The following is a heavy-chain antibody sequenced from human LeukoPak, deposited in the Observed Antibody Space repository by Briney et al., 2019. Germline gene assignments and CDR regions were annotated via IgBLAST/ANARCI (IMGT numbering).Heavy chain of an antibody. CDR2: IYYSGST. D-gene: IGHD2-21*02. J-gene: IGHJ4*02. CDR1: GGSISSGNYF. CDR3: ARVGISECGGDCYYFDY. V-gene: IGHV4-31*03. Sequence: PSQTLSLTCTVSGGSISSGNYFWSWIRQHPGKGLEWIGYIYYSGSTYYNPSLKSRVSISVDTSKNQFSLRLSSVTAAGTAVYYCARVGISECGGDCYYFDYWGQGTLVTVSS.